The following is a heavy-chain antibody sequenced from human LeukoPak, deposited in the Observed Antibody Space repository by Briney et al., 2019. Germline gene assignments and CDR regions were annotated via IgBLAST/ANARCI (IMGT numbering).Heavy chain of an antibody. Sequence: ASVKDSCKASGYTFTSYDINWVRQAAGQGVEWMGWMNPNSGNTGYAQKFQGRVTITRNTSISTAYMELSSLRSEDTAVYYCARRRPIAAAVGRWFDPWGQGTLVTVSS. CDR1: GYTFTSYD. J-gene: IGHJ5*02. CDR3: ARRRPIAAAVGRWFDP. V-gene: IGHV1-8*03. D-gene: IGHD6-13*01. CDR2: MNPNSGNT.